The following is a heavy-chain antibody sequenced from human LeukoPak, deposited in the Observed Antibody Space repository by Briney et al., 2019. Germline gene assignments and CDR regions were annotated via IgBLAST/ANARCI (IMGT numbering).Heavy chain of an antibody. CDR3: ARGKGTVTF. CDR1: GGSFGGFY. J-gene: IGHJ4*02. V-gene: IGHV4-34*01. CDR2: INHSGYT. D-gene: IGHD4-11*01. Sequence: SETLSLTCAVSGGSFGGFYWSWIRQFPGQGLEWIGEINHSGYTNYHPSLKSRVVISVDTSKKQFSLKLNSVTAADTAVYYCARGKGTVTFWAQGTVVSVSS.